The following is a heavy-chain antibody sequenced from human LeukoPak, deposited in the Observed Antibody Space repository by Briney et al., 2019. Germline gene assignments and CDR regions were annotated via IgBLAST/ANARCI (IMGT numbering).Heavy chain of an antibody. CDR1: GSSFTSYW. J-gene: IGHJ4*02. CDR2: IYPGDSDT. V-gene: IGHV5-51*01. Sequence: GESLKISCKGSGSSFTSYWIGWVRQLPGKGLEWMGIIYPGDSDTRYSPSFQGQVTISADKSISTAYLQWSSLKAADTAMYYCARPDGYSVNAFFFGYWGQGTLVTVSS. CDR3: ARPDGYSVNAFFFGY. D-gene: IGHD5-24*01.